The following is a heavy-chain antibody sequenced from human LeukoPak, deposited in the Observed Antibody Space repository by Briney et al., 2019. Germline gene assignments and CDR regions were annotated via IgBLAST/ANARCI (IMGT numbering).Heavy chain of an antibody. CDR2: NDNRGST. Sequence: PSETLSLTCTVSGGSISSYFWSWIRQPPGKGLEWIGYNDNRGSTNYNPSLKNRVSISVDPSKKQFSLKVTSVTAADTAIYYCAXXXXXXXXXXXYSDYWYFDVWGRGALVTVSS. CDR1: GGSISSYF. CDR3: AXXXXXXXXXXXYSDYWYFDV. J-gene: IGHJ2*01. V-gene: IGHV4-59*01. D-gene: IGHD6-13*01.